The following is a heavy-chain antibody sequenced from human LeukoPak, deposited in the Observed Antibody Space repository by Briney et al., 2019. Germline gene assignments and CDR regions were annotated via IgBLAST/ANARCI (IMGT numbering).Heavy chain of an antibody. CDR2: ISGSGGST. J-gene: IGHJ6*03. V-gene: IGHV3-23*01. CDR3: AGGYYPEYYYYYMDV. D-gene: IGHD3-22*01. CDR1: GFTFSSYA. Sequence: GGSLRPSCAASGFTFSSYAMSWVRQAPGKGLEWVSAISGSGGSTYYADSVKGRFTISRDNSKNTLYLQMNSLRAEDTAVYYCAGGYYPEYYYYYMDVWGKGTTVTVSS.